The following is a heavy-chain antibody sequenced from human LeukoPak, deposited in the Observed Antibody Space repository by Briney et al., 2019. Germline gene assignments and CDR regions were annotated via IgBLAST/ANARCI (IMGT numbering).Heavy chain of an antibody. D-gene: IGHD6-13*01. CDR3: ARDLVSSSRYGGAFDI. CDR2: ISSSSSYI. V-gene: IGHV3-21*01. Sequence: GGSLRLSCAASGFTFSSYSMNWVRQAPGKGLEWVSSISSSSSYIYYADSVKGRFTTSRDNAKNSLYLQMNSLRAEDTAVYYCARDLVSSSRYGGAFDIWGQGTMVTVSS. J-gene: IGHJ3*02. CDR1: GFTFSSYS.